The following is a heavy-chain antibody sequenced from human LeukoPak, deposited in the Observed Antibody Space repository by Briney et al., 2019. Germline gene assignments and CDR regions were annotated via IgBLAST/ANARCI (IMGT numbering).Heavy chain of an antibody. V-gene: IGHV4-59*08. Sequence: PSETLSLTCTVSGGSISSYYWSWIRQPPGKGLEWIGYIYYSGSTYYNPSLKSRVTISVDTSKNQFSLKLSSVTAADTAVYYCARQGTTRVTRYDYWGQGTLVTVSS. CDR3: ARQGTTRVTRYDY. J-gene: IGHJ4*02. CDR1: GGSISSYY. D-gene: IGHD4-11*01. CDR2: IYYSGST.